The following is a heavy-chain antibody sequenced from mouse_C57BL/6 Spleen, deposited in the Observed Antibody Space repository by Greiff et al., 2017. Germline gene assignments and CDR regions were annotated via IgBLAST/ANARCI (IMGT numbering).Heavy chain of an antibody. Sequence: QVHVQQSGPELVKPGASVKLSCKASGYAFSSSWMNWVKQRPGKGLEWIGRIYPGDGDTNYNGKFKGKATLTADKSSSTAYMQLSSLTSEDSAVYFCARYDDDYCVYYAMDYWGQGTSVTVSS. CDR1: GYAFSSSW. D-gene: IGHD2-3*01. V-gene: IGHV1-82*01. J-gene: IGHJ4*01. CDR2: IYPGDGDT. CDR3: ARYDDDYCVYYAMDY.